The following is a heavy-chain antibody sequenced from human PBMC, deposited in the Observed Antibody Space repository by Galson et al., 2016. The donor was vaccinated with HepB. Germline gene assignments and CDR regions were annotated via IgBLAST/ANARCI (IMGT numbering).Heavy chain of an antibody. D-gene: IGHD4-17*01. CDR1: GFTFENYA. V-gene: IGHV3-9*01. CDR2: ITWNSGSK. Sequence: SLRLSCAASGFTFENYAMHWVRQVPGKGLEWVSSITWNSGSKDYADSVKGRFTIAKDNAKNSLYLQMNSLRPEDTALYYCAKGFYGDFPSWFDPWGQGTLGTVSS. CDR3: AKGFYGDFPSWFDP. J-gene: IGHJ5*02.